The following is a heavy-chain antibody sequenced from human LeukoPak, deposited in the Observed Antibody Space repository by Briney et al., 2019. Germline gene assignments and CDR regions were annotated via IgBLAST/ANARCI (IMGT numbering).Heavy chain of an antibody. V-gene: IGHV2-70*11. CDR2: IDWDDDK. CDR1: GFSLSTSGMC. J-gene: IGHJ4*02. Sequence: SGPTLVNPTQTLTLTCTFSGFSLSTSGMCVSWIHQPPGKALEWLARIDWDDDKYYSTSLKTRLTISKDTSKNQVVLTMTNMDPVDTATYYCARTYTAMVPYYFDYWGQGTLVTVSS. CDR3: ARTYTAMVPYYFDY. D-gene: IGHD5-18*01.